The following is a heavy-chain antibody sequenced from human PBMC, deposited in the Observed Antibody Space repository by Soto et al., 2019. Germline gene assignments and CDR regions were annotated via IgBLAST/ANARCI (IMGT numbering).Heavy chain of an antibody. D-gene: IGHD3-22*01. V-gene: IGHV4-31*03. J-gene: IGHJ6*02. CDR1: GGSISSGGYY. Sequence: SETLSLTCTVSGGSISSGGYYWSWIRQHPGKGLEWIGYIYYSGSTYYNPSLKSRVTISVDTSKNQFSLKLSSVTAADTAVYYCARDLQGYYDSSGSTYYYYGMDVWGQGTTVTVSS. CDR2: IYYSGST. CDR3: ARDLQGYYDSSGSTYYYYGMDV.